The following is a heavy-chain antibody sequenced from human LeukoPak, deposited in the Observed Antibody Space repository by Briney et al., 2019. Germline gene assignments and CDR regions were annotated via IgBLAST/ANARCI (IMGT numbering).Heavy chain of an antibody. CDR2: INDGGTI. V-gene: IGHV4-34*01. Sequence: PSETLSLTCAVYGGPFNIYYWSWIRQSPGKGLEWIGEINDGGTINYNPSLLSRVTISLDRSKNQFSLKLTSVTTTDTAVYYCARRWNYGRNYYIDVWGKGATVSVSS. CDR1: GGPFNIYY. J-gene: IGHJ6*03. CDR3: ARRWNYGRNYYIDV. D-gene: IGHD1-7*01.